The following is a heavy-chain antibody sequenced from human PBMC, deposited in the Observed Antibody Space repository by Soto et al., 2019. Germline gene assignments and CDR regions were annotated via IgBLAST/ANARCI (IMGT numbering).Heavy chain of an antibody. V-gene: IGHV1-8*01. Sequence: GASVKVSCKASGYTFTSYDINWVRQATGQGLEWMGWMNPNSGNTGYAQKFQGRVTMTRNTSISTAYMELSSLRSEDTAVYYCASPRDFSGWPTYGMDVWGQGTTVTVSS. J-gene: IGHJ6*02. CDR2: MNPNSGNT. CDR1: GYTFTSYD. CDR3: ASPRDFSGWPTYGMDV. D-gene: IGHD6-19*01.